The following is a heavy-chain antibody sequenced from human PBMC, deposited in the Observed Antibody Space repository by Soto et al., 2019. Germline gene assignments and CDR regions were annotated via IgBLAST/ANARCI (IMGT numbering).Heavy chain of an antibody. Sequence: HPGGSLRLSCSASGFTFSSYAMHWVRQAPGKGLEYVSAISSNGGSTYYADSVKGRFTISRDNSKNTLYLQMSSLRAEDTAVYYSVKGEDIVVVPAAIHYYGMDVWGQRTTVTVSS. J-gene: IGHJ6*02. CDR1: GFTFSSYA. CDR2: ISSNGGST. V-gene: IGHV3-64D*06. CDR3: VKGEDIVVVPAAIHYYGMDV. D-gene: IGHD2-2*01.